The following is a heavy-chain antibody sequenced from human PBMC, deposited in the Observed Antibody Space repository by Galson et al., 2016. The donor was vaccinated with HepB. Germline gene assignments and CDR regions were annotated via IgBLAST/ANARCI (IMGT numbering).Heavy chain of an antibody. CDR1: GYTFTTYG. D-gene: IGHD2-15*01. CDR2: ISAYNGNT. V-gene: IGHV1-18*01. CDR3: ARGGYCSDGRCLPNWFDP. J-gene: IGHJ5*02. Sequence: SVKVSCKASGYTFTTYGISWVRQAPGQGLEWMGWISAYNGNTNYAQKLQGRVTMTTDTSTSTVHMELRSLTSDDTAVYYCARGGYCSDGRCLPNWFDPWGQGTLVAVSS.